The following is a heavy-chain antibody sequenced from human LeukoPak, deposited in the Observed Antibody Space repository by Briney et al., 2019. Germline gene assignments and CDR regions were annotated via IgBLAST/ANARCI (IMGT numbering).Heavy chain of an antibody. V-gene: IGHV4-61*05. CDR3: ARQGFGYYDSSGYGAFDI. Sequence: SETLSLTCTVSGGSISSSSYYWSWIRQPPGKGLEWIGYIYYSGSTNYNPSLKSRVTISVDTSKNQFSLKLSSVTAADTAVYYCARQGFGYYDSSGYGAFDIWGQGTMVTVSS. J-gene: IGHJ3*02. CDR1: GGSISSSSYY. CDR2: IYYSGST. D-gene: IGHD3-22*01.